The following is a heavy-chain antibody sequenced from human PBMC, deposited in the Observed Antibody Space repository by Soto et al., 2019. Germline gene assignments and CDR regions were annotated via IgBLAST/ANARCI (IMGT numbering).Heavy chain of an antibody. CDR2: SNWDGDDT. D-gene: IGHD6-19*01. CDR3: ARGDIGVAVSSDY. V-gene: IGHV3-20*04. J-gene: IGHJ4*02. CDR1: GFNFEEYG. Sequence: EVHLVESGGRMVRPGESLRLSCAASGFNFEEYGMTWVRQAPGKGLEWVAGSNWDGDDTGYADSVQGRFTISRDNAKKFLYLQMNSLRVEDTALYYCARGDIGVAVSSDYWGQGTLVTVSS.